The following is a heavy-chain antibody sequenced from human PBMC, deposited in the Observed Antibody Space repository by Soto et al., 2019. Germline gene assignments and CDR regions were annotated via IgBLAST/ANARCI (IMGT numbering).Heavy chain of an antibody. D-gene: IGHD2-21*02. CDR1: GGSVSSRSHY. J-gene: IGHJ6*02. CDR2: IYYSGST. Sequence: SATLDLPCTVSGGSVSSRSHYWSWIRQPPGKGLEWIGYIYYSGSTKYNPSLRSRVTISVDTSKNQFSLKMSSVTAADTAIYYCARDFCGGDCSDDYYYYAMDVWGQGTTVTVSS. CDR3: ARDFCGGDCSDDYYYYAMDV. V-gene: IGHV4-61*01.